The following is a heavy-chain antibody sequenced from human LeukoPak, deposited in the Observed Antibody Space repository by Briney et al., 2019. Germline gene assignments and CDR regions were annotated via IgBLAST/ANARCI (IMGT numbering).Heavy chain of an antibody. CDR1: GGTFSSYA. D-gene: IGHD6-19*01. CDR2: IIPILGIA. V-gene: IGHV1-69*04. CDR3: ARDIYSSGLNWFDP. J-gene: IGHJ5*02. Sequence: SVKVSCKASGGTFSSYAISCVRQAPGQGLEWMGRIIPILGIANYAQKFQGRVTITADKSTSTAYMELSSLRSEDTAVYYCARDIYSSGLNWFDPWGQGTLVTVSS.